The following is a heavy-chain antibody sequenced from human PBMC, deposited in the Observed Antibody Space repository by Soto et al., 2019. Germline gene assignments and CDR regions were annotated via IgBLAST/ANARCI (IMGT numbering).Heavy chain of an antibody. V-gene: IGHV3-66*01. J-gene: IGHJ4*02. CDR1: GFTVSSNY. D-gene: IGHD6-19*01. CDR3: ARDSIAVAGLFDY. Sequence: GGSLRLSCAASGFTVSSNYMSWVRQAPGKGLEWVSVIYSGGSTYYADSVKGRFTISRDNSKNTLYLQMNSLRAEDTAVYYCARDSIAVAGLFDYWGQGTLVTSPQ. CDR2: IYSGGST.